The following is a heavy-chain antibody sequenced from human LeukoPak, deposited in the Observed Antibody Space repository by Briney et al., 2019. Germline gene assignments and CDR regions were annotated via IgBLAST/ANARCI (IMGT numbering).Heavy chain of an antibody. CDR2: ISASGST. CDR3: MRGGDPPR. V-gene: IGHV4-59*10. J-gene: IGHJ4*02. D-gene: IGHD2-21*02. CDR1: GGSFSGYY. Sequence: SETLSLTCAVYGGSFSGYYWSWIRQPAGKGLEWIGHISASGSTNYNSSLQSRVTMSVDTSKNQFSLKLSSLTAADTAVYYCMRGGDPPRWGQGTLVTVSS.